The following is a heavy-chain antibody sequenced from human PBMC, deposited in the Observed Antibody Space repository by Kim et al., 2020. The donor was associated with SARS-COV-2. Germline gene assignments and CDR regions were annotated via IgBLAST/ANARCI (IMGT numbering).Heavy chain of an antibody. CDR1: GFTFSNYD. V-gene: IGHV3-13*05. Sequence: GGSLRLSCAASGFTFSNYDMHWVRQAIGKGLEWVSAVDTAGGPYYSGSVQGRFSISRENAKNSLYLQMNSLRAGDTAVYYCARQDISGTRCAFDIWGQGT. CDR2: VDTAGGP. J-gene: IGHJ3*02. CDR3: ARQDISGTRCAFDI. D-gene: IGHD1-20*01.